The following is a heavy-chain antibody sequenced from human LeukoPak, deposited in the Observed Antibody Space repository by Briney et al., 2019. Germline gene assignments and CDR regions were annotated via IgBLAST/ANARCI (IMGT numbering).Heavy chain of an antibody. CDR2: ISGGGGST. D-gene: IGHD2-2*01. CDR1: GFTFSSYA. J-gene: IGHJ5*02. Sequence: GGSLRLSCAASGFTFSSYAMSWVRQAPGKGLEWVSAISGGGGSTYYADSVKGRFTISRDNSKNTLYLQMNSLRAEDTAVYYCAKDPSVVPAANWFDPWGQGTLVTVSS. CDR3: AKDPSVVPAANWFDP. V-gene: IGHV3-23*01.